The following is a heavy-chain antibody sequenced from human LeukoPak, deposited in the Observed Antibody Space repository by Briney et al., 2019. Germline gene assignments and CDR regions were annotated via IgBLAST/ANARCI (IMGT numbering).Heavy chain of an antibody. V-gene: IGHV4-34*01. CDR2: INHSGST. J-gene: IGHJ5*02. CDR3: ARKRRMVRGVIGPFWFDP. D-gene: IGHD3-10*01. Sequence: PSETLSLTCTVSGGSISSYYWSWIRQPPGKGLEWIGEINHSGSTNYNPSLKSRVTISVDTSKNQFSLKLSSVTAADTAVYYCARKRRMVRGVIGPFWFDPWGQGTLVTVSS. CDR1: GGSISSYY.